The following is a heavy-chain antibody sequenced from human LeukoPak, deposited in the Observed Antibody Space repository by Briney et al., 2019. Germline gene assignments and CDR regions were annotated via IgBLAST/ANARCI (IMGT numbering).Heavy chain of an antibody. CDR2: IYNGGT. Sequence: SETLSLTCSLSGGSISSYYWTWIRQPPGKGLEWIGYIYNGGTNYNPSLKSRVTISVDTSKNQFSLKLNSVTATDTAMYYCARLVTGATNWFDPWGQGTLVTVSS. D-gene: IGHD1-20*01. CDR3: ARLVTGATNWFDP. V-gene: IGHV4-59*08. CDR1: GGSISSYY. J-gene: IGHJ5*02.